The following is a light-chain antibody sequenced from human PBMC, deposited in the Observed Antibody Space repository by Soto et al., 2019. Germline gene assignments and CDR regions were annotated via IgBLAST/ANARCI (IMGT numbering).Light chain of an antibody. CDR1: SSDVGAHNY. V-gene: IGLV2-14*03. Sequence: QSVLTQPASVSGSPGQSIAISCTGTSSDVGAHNYVSWYQQHPGEAPKLIIYDVTNRPSGVPDRFSGSKSGSTASLTISGLQAEDEADYYCNSCTTANTYVFGTGTKVTVL. CDR2: DVT. CDR3: NSCTTANTYV. J-gene: IGLJ1*01.